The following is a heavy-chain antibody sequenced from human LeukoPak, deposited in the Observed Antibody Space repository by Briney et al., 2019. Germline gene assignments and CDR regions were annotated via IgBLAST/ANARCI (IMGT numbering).Heavy chain of an antibody. Sequence: GGSLRLSCPVSGLTVSSNYMSWVRQAPGKGLEWVSLIYSDGTTYYADSVKSRFSISRDKSKNTVYLQMNSLRAEDTAMYYCARAGYYSGSGDSGEIDFWGQGTLVTVSS. V-gene: IGHV3-53*01. J-gene: IGHJ4*02. CDR2: IYSDGTT. CDR1: GLTVSSNY. D-gene: IGHD3-10*01. CDR3: ARAGYYSGSGDSGEIDF.